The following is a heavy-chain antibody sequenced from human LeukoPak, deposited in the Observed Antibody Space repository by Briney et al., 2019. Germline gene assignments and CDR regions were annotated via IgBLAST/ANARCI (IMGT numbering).Heavy chain of an antibody. CDR1: GASISHDTYY. V-gene: IGHV4-61*02. CDR3: ARVSQLGIPDY. D-gene: IGHD7-27*01. Sequence: SETLSLTCTVSGASISHDTYYWSWIRQPAGKGLEWIGRIYTSGSTNYNPSLKSRVTISVVTSKNQFSLKLSSVTAADTAVYYCARVSQLGIPDYWGQGTLVTVSS. CDR2: IYTSGST. J-gene: IGHJ4*02.